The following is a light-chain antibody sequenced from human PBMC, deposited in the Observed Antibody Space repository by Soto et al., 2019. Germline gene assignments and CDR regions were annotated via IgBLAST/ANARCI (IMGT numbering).Light chain of an antibody. Sequence: SVLTQPRSVSGSPGQSVTISCTGTSSDVGGYNYVSWYQQHPGKAPKLMIYDVSKRPSGVPDRFSGFKSGNTASLTISGLQAEGEADYYCCSYAGSYTLYVFGTGTKVTVL. J-gene: IGLJ1*01. CDR3: CSYAGSYTLYV. CDR1: SSDVGGYNY. V-gene: IGLV2-11*01. CDR2: DVS.